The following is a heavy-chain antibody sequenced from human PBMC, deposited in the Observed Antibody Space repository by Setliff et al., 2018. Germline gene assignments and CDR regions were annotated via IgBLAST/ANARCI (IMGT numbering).Heavy chain of an antibody. CDR1: GFTFSSYS. CDR3: AGPLTYFYDTSGKDV. CDR2: ISSSSSRI. D-gene: IGHD3-22*01. J-gene: IGHJ6*04. V-gene: IGHV3-48*01. Sequence: PGGSLRLSCATSGFTFSSYSMNWVRQAPGKGLEWVSYISSSSSRIYYADSVKGRFNISRDNGKNSLFLQMISLRAGDTAVYYCAGPLTYFYDTSGKDVWGKGTTVTVSS.